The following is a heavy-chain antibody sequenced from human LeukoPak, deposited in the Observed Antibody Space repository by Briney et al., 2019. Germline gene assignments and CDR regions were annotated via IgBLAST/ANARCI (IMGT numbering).Heavy chain of an antibody. Sequence: QLQLQESRPGLVKPSETLSLTCTVSGGSISSSSYYWGWIRQPPGKGLEWIGSIYYSGSTYYNPSLKSRVTISVDTSKNQFSLKLSSVTTADTAVYYCARSDGYNPFDYWGQGTLVTVSS. CDR2: IYYSGST. V-gene: IGHV4-39*07. CDR3: ARSDGYNPFDY. J-gene: IGHJ4*02. CDR1: GGSISSSSYY. D-gene: IGHD5-24*01.